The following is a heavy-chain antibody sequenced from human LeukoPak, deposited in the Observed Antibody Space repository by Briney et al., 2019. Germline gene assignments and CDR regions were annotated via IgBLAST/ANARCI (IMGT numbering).Heavy chain of an antibody. J-gene: IGHJ4*02. V-gene: IGHV4-61*02. CDR1: GNSISSGDYY. Sequence: SQTLSLTCTVSGNSISSGDYYWSWIRQPAGKGLEWIGRIYTSGSTTYNPSLKSRVTISGDTSENQFSLRLSSVTAADTAVYYCARASYSYDISGWVPFDYWGQGTLVTVSS. D-gene: IGHD3-22*01. CDR3: ARASYSYDISGWVPFDY. CDR2: IYTSGST.